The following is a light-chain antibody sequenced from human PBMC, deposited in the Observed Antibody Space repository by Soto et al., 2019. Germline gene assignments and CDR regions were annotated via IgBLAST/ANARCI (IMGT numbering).Light chain of an antibody. V-gene: IGKV3-15*01. CDR2: DAS. CDR1: QSVSSN. Sequence: EKVMTQSPATLSVSPRERATLSCRASQSVSSNLAWYQQKPGPTPRLLIYDASTRATGTPARFSGSGSGTEFTLTISSPQSEDFAVYYCQQYNNWSPITFGQGTRLEIK. CDR3: QQYNNWSPIT. J-gene: IGKJ5*01.